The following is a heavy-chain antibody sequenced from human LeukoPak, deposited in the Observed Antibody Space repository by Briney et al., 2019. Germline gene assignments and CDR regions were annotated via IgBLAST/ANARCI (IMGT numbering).Heavy chain of an antibody. CDR2: ISYDGSNK. Sequence: GRSLRLSCAASGFTFSSYAMHWVRQAPGKGLEWVAVISYDGSNKYYADSVKGRFTISRDNSKNTLYLQMNSLRAEDTAVYYCARDTRPRYCSGGSCPVGAFDIWGQGTMVTVSS. CDR1: GFTFSSYA. D-gene: IGHD2-15*01. CDR3: ARDTRPRYCSGGSCPVGAFDI. J-gene: IGHJ3*02. V-gene: IGHV3-30-3*01.